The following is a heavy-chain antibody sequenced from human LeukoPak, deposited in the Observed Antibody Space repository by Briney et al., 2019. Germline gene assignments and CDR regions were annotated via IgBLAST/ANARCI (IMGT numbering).Heavy chain of an antibody. CDR1: GGSISSHY. Sequence: SETLSLTCTVSGGSISSHYWSWIRQPPGKGLEWIAYIYYSGSSNYNPSLKSRVTISGDTSKNQFPLKLSSVTAADTAVYYCARAYYYDSSGYSLGGFDPWGQGILVTVSS. J-gene: IGHJ5*02. V-gene: IGHV4-59*11. CDR3: ARAYYYDSSGYSLGGFDP. D-gene: IGHD3-22*01. CDR2: IYYSGSS.